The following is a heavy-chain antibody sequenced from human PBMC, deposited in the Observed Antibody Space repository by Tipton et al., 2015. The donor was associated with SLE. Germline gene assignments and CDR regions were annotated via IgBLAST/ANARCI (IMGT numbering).Heavy chain of an antibody. D-gene: IGHD3-10*01. Sequence: SLRLSCAASGFTVSSNYMSWVRQAPGKGLEWVSVIYSGGSTYYADSVKGRFTISRDNSKNTLYLQMNSLRAEDTAVYYCAREGYYYGSGSYEAPFDYWGQGTLVTVSS. CDR1: GFTVSSNY. CDR2: IYSGGST. J-gene: IGHJ4*02. CDR3: AREGYYYGSGSYEAPFDY. V-gene: IGHV3-66*02.